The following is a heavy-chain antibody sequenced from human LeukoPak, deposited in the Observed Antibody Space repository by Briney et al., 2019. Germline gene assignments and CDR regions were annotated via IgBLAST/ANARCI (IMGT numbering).Heavy chain of an antibody. CDR2: ISSRSGTST. CDR1: GFTFSDYY. V-gene: IGHV3-11*01. Sequence: GGSLRLSCAASGFTFSDYYMSWIRQAPGKGLEWVSYISSRSGTSTHYADSVRGRFTISRDNAKNSLYLQMNGLRAEDTAVYYCARVYGDYAADYWGQGTLVTVSS. J-gene: IGHJ4*02. CDR3: ARVYGDYAADY. D-gene: IGHD4-17*01.